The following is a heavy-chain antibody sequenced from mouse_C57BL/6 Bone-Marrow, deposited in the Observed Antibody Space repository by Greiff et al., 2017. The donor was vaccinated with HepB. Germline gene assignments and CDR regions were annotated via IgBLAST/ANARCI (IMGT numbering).Heavy chain of an antibody. V-gene: IGHV1-64*01. D-gene: IGHD2-3*01. Sequence: QVQLQQSGAELVKPGASVKLSCKASGYTFTSYWMHWVKQRPGQGLEWIGMIHPNSGSTNYNEKFKSKATLTVDKSSSTAYMQLSSLTSEDSAVYYCARDDGYPSYAMDYWGQGTSVTVSS. CDR2: IHPNSGST. J-gene: IGHJ4*01. CDR1: GYTFTSYW. CDR3: ARDDGYPSYAMDY.